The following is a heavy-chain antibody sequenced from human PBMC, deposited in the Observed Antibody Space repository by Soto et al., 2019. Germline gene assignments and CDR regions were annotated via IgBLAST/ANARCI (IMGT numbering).Heavy chain of an antibody. CDR2: IYHAGSV. CDR3: ARTFDYYGMDV. CDR1: GDSISRGYH. Sequence: SETLSLTCAVSGDSISRGYHWAWIRQSPGKGLEWIGSIYHAGSVYYNPSLNSRVAVSLDTSKNHFSLKLTSVTAADTAVYYCARTFDYYGMDVWGQGTTVTVSS. J-gene: IGHJ6*02. V-gene: IGHV4-38-2*01.